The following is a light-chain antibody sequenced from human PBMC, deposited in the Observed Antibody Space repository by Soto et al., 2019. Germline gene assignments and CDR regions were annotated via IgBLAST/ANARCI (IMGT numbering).Light chain of an antibody. J-gene: IGKJ5*01. CDR1: QSVSSY. CDR3: QQRSNWPPFT. CDR2: DAS. Sequence: ETVVTQSPATLSVSPGETATLSCRASQSVSSYLAWYQQKPGQAPRLLIYDASNRATGIPARFSGSGSGTDFTLTISSLEPEDFAVYYCQQRSNWPPFTFGQGTRLEIK. V-gene: IGKV3-11*01.